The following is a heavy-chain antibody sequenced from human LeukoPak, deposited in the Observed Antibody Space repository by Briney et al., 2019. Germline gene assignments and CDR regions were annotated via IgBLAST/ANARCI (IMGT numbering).Heavy chain of an antibody. D-gene: IGHD3-10*01. CDR1: GFTFSTYF. CDR2: ISSSSYM. V-gene: IGHV3-21*01. J-gene: IGHJ4*02. CDR3: ARTSGDY. Sequence: PGGSLRLSCAAPGFTFSTYFMNWVRQAPGKGLEWVSSISSSSYMYYADSVKGRFTISRDNPKNSLYLQMNSLRAEDTAVYYCARTSGDYWGQGTLVTVSP.